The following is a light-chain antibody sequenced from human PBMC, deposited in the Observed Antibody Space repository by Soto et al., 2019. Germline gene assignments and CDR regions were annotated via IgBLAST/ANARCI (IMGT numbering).Light chain of an antibody. J-gene: IGLJ2*01. CDR3: CSYAGSGTLI. CDR1: SSDVGSYNF. Sequence: QPVLTQPASVSGSPGQSITISCTGTSSDVGSYNFVSWYQQHPGKAPKFMIYEGSKRPSGVSNRFSGSKSGNTASLTISGLQVEDEADYYCCSYAGSGTLIFGGGTKLTVL. V-gene: IGLV2-23*01. CDR2: EGS.